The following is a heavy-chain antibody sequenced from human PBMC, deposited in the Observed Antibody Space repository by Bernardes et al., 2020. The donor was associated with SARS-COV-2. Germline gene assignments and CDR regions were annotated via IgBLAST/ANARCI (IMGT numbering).Heavy chain of an antibody. CDR1: NGSLSHYY. CDR3: ARESRGYYGLGRNWFDP. CDR2: IYYTGYT. Sequence: SETLSLTCTVSNGSLSHYYWSWIRQSPGKGLEWIGYIYYTGYTRYNPSLKSRVTLSVDTSNNQYSLRLISVTAADSAVYYCARESRGYYGLGRNWFDPWGQGTLVTVSS. J-gene: IGHJ5*02. V-gene: IGHV4-59*01. D-gene: IGHD3-10*01.